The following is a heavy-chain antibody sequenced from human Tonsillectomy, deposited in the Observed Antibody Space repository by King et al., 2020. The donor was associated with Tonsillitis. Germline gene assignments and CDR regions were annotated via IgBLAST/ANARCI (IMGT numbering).Heavy chain of an antibody. CDR2: IYPGDSDT. D-gene: IGHD2-15*01. CDR1: GYSFTSYW. J-gene: IGHJ4*02. Sequence: QLVQSGAEVKKPGESLKISCKGSGYSFTSYWIGWVRQMPGKGLEWMGIIYPGDSDTRYSPSFQGQVTISADKSISTAYLQWSSLKASDTAMYYCARPRNVAYPGAYYFDYWGQGTLVTVSS. V-gene: IGHV5-51*01. CDR3: ARPRNVAYPGAYYFDY.